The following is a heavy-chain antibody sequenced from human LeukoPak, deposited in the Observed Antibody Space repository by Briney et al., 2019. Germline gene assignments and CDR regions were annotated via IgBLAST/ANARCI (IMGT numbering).Heavy chain of an antibody. Sequence: GGSLRLSCAASGFTFSSYSMHWARQAPGEGLEWVAVISYDGSNRYYADSVQGRFTISRDNSKNTLYLQMNSLRAEDTALYYCARDRIAAAGNYCFDPWGQGTLVTVSS. J-gene: IGHJ5*02. CDR3: ARDRIAAAGNYCFDP. CDR1: GFTFSSYS. CDR2: ISYDGSNR. D-gene: IGHD6-13*01. V-gene: IGHV3-30-3*01.